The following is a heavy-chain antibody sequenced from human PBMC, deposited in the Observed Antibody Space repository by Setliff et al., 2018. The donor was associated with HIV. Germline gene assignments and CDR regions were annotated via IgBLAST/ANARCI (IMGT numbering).Heavy chain of an antibody. D-gene: IGHD3-3*01. V-gene: IGHV4-4*07. CDR1: GDSISGYY. CDR2: IYTSGTT. J-gene: IGHJ6*02. Sequence: PSETLSLTCTVSGDSISGYYWSWIRQTAGKGLEWIGRIYTSGTTNYNPSLKRRVTMSVDTSKNQFSLKLSSVTAADTAVYYCARNFWNGPPDYYYYGLDVWGQGTTVTVSS. CDR3: ARNFWNGPPDYYYYGLDV.